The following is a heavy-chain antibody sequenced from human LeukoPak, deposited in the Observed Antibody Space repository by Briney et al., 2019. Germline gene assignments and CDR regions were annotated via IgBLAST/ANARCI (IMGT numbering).Heavy chain of an antibody. D-gene: IGHD3-16*01. CDR1: GGSICSGDYY. J-gene: IGHJ4*02. V-gene: IGHV4-30-4*08. CDR2: IYYSGSS. CDR3: ARRNDPYYFDY. Sequence: TSETLSLTXTVSGGSICSGDYYWSWIGQPPGKGLKWIGYIYYSGSSFYNPSLKSRLTISVDTSKNHFSLNLSSVTAADTAVYYCARRNDPYYFDYWGQGTLVTVSS.